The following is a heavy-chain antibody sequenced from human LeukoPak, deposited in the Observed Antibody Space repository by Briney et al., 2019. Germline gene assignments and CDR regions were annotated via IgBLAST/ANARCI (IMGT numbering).Heavy chain of an antibody. J-gene: IGHJ3*02. CDR3: ARAKTLDAFDI. CDR2: IGTAGDT. Sequence: PGGSLRLSCAASGFTFSSYDMHWVRQATGKGLEWVSAIGTAGDTYYPGSVKGRFTISRENAKNSLYLQMNSLRAGDTAVYYCARAKTLDAFDIWGQGTMVTVSS. CDR1: GFTFSSYD. V-gene: IGHV3-13*01.